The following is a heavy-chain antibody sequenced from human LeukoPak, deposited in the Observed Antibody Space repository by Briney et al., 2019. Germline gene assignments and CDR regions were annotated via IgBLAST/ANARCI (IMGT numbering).Heavy chain of an antibody. J-gene: IGHJ4*02. V-gene: IGHV3-30-3*01. CDR3: ARDYGEAFDY. CDR1: RFTFSSYA. D-gene: IGHD4-17*01. CDR2: ILHDGSNK. Sequence: GGSLRLSCAASRFTFSSYAMHWVRQAPGKGLEWVAVILHDGSNKYYADSVKGRFTISRDNSKNTLYLQMNSLRAEDTAVYYCARDYGEAFDYWGQGTLVTVSS.